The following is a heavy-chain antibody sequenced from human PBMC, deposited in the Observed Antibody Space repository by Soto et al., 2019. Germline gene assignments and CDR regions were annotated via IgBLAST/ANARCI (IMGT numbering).Heavy chain of an antibody. CDR3: ARSPSPVTKFLLEWSDESDYYYYGMDV. V-gene: IGHV3-48*03. CDR2: ISSSGSTI. D-gene: IGHD3-3*01. Sequence: GGSLRLSCAASGFTFSSYEMNWVRQAPGKGLEWVSYISSSGSTIYYADSVKGRFTISRDNAKNSLYLQMNSLRAEDTAVYYCARSPSPVTKFLLEWSDESDYYYYGMDVWGQGTTVTVSS. J-gene: IGHJ6*02. CDR1: GFTFSSYE.